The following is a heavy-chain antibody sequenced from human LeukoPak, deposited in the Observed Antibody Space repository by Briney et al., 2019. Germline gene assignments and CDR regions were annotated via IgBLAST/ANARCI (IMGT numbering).Heavy chain of an antibody. D-gene: IGHD2-2*01. V-gene: IGHV4-39*01. Sequence: PSETLSLTCTVSGGSISCSNYYWGWIRQPPGKGLEWIGNIYYSGSTYYNPSLKSRVTISVDTSKNQFSLRLSSVTAADTAVYYCARSYCSSTSCYAGGYFQHWGQGTLVTVSS. CDR1: GGSISCSNYY. CDR2: IYYSGST. J-gene: IGHJ1*01. CDR3: ARSYCSSTSCYAGGYFQH.